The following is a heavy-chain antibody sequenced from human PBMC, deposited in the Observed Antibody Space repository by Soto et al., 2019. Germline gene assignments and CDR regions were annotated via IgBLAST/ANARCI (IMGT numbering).Heavy chain of an antibody. D-gene: IGHD2-2*01. CDR1: GFTFTSSA. J-gene: IGHJ4*02. CDR3: AAGVVVPAAMDPNAPDY. V-gene: IGHV1-58*02. CDR2: IVVGSGNT. Sequence: ASVKVSCKASGFTFTSSAMQWVRQARGQRLEWIGWIVVGSGNTNYAQKFQERVTITRDMSTSTAYMELSSLRSEDTAVYYCAAGVVVPAAMDPNAPDYWGQGTLVTVSS.